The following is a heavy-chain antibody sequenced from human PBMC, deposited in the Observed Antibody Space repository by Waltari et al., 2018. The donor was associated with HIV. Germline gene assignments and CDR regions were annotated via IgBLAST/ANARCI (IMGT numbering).Heavy chain of an antibody. CDR2: INSDGSST. V-gene: IGHV3-74*01. Sequence: EVKLVESGGGSVQPGGSLRLSCAAAGFTFSSYWMPWVRQAPGKGLVWVSRINSDGSSTSYADSVKGRFIISRDNAKNTVYLQMSSLRAEDTAVYYCARAGRDGKLPPDYWGQGTLVTVSS. CDR3: ARAGRDGKLPPDY. D-gene: IGHD1-26*01. CDR1: GFTFSSYW. J-gene: IGHJ4*02.